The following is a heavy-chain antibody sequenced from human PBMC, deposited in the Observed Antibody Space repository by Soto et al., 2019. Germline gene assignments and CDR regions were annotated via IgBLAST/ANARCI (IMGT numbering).Heavy chain of an antibody. J-gene: IGHJ5*02. Sequence: PGGSLRLSCAASGFTFSSYSMNWVRQAPGKGLEWVSSISSSSSYIYYADSVKGRFTISRDNAKNSLYLQMNSLRAEDTAVYYCARDRVVVVPAAPPGGWFDPWGQVTLVTVSS. D-gene: IGHD2-2*01. V-gene: IGHV3-21*01. CDR3: ARDRVVVVPAAPPGGWFDP. CDR1: GFTFSSYS. CDR2: ISSSSSYI.